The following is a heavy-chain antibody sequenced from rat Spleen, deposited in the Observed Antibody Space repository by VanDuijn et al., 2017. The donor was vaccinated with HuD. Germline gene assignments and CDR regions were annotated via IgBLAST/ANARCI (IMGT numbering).Heavy chain of an antibody. V-gene: IGHV5-25*01. J-gene: IGHJ1*01. CDR3: SGSRVPWYLDF. Sequence: EVQLVESGGDLVQPGRSLKLSCAASGFTFSNYYMAWVRQAPKKGLEWVTSITDTGGSTYYRDSVKGRFTISRDTAKSTLYLQMNSLRSEDTATYYCSGSRVPWYLDFWGPGTMVTVSS. CDR2: ITDTGGST. D-gene: IGHD1-11*01. CDR1: GFTFSNYY.